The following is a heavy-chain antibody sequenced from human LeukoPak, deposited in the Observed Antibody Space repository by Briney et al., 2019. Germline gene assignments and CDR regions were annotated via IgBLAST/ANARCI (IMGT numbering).Heavy chain of an antibody. D-gene: IGHD3-22*01. CDR3: ALGDNYDSSGYLVY. Sequence: PGGSLRLSCAASGFTFDDYTMHWVRQAPGKGLEWVSLISWDGGSTYYADSVKGRFTISRDNSKNSLYLQMNSLRTEATALYYCALGDNYDSSGYLVYWGQGTLVTVSS. CDR2: ISWDGGST. V-gene: IGHV3-43*01. J-gene: IGHJ4*02. CDR1: GFTFDDYT.